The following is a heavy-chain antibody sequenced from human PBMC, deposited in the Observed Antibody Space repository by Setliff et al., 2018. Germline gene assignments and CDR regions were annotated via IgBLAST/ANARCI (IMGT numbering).Heavy chain of an antibody. D-gene: IGHD3-3*01. CDR1: GFTFRKHA. CDR3: ARGVRGIFGVVILYYYYYMDV. CDR2: LKEDGSVK. V-gene: IGHV3-7*03. J-gene: IGHJ6*03. Sequence: GGSLRLSCTASGFTFRKHALAWVRQAPGKGLEWVANLKEDGSVKYYVDSVKGRFTISRDNAKKSLYLQMNSLRSEDTAVYYCARGVRGIFGVVILYYYYYMDVWGKGTTVTV.